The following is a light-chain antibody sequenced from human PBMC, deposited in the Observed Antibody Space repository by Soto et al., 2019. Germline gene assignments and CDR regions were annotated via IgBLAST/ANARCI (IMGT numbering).Light chain of an antibody. CDR3: TSYTSGSTLYV. J-gene: IGLJ1*01. CDR2: EVS. V-gene: IGLV2-14*01. Sequence: LTQPASVSWSPGQSITISCTGTSSDVGGYNFVSWYQQHPGKAPKLMIYEVSNRPSGVSNRFSGSKSGNTASLTISGLQAEDDADYYCTSYTSGSTLYVFGTGTKVTVL. CDR1: SSDVGGYNF.